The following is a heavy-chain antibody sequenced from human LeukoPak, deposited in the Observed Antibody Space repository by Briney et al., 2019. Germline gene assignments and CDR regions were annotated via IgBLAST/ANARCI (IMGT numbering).Heavy chain of an antibody. V-gene: IGHV4-4*09. CDR3: ARHAPGYSNINWFDP. CDR1: GGSISSYY. CDR2: IYTSGST. D-gene: IGHD5-18*01. J-gene: IGHJ5*02. Sequence: SDTLSLTCTVSGGSISSYYWSWVRQPPGKGLEWIRYIYTSGSTNYNPSLKSRVTISVDTSKNQFSLKLSSVTAADTAVYYCARHAPGYSNINWFDPWGQGTLVTVSS.